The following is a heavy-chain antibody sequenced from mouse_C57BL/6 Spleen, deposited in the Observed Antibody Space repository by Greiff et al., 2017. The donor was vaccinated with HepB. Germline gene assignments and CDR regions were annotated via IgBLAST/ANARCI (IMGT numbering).Heavy chain of an antibody. V-gene: IGHV1-66*01. Sequence: VQLVESGPELVKPGASVKISCKASGYSFTSYYIHWVKQRPGQGLEWIGWIYPGSGNTKYNEKFKGKATLTADTSSSTAYMQLSSLTSEDSAVCYCARDYYGSSSFAYWGQGTLVTVSA. J-gene: IGHJ3*01. CDR1: GYSFTSYY. CDR3: ARDYYGSSSFAY. CDR2: IYPGSGNT. D-gene: IGHD1-1*01.